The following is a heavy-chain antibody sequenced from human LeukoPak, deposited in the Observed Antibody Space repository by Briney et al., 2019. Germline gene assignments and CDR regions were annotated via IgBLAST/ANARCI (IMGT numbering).Heavy chain of an antibody. Sequence: GGSLRLSCAASGFIFNNAWMTWVRQAPGKGLEWVGRIQSKTDGGTTDYGVPVKGRFTISRDDSKNTLYLQMNSLKTEDTAVYYCTTGHYGRWGQGTLVTVSS. J-gene: IGHJ4*02. CDR3: TTGHYGR. V-gene: IGHV3-15*01. CDR1: GFIFNNAW. D-gene: IGHD3-10*01. CDR2: IQSKTDGGTT.